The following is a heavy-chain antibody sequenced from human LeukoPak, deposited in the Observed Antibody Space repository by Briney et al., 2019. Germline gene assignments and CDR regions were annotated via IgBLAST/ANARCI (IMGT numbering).Heavy chain of an antibody. CDR3: ARSVVAATETFDY. CDR2: IRYDGSNK. V-gene: IGHV3-30*02. D-gene: IGHD2-15*01. Sequence: PGGSLRLSCAASGFTFSSYGMHWVRQAPGKGLEWVAFIRYDGSNKYYADSVKGRFTISRDNSKNTLYLQMNSLRAEDMAVYYCARSVVAATETFDYWGQGTLVTVSS. J-gene: IGHJ4*02. CDR1: GFTFSSYG.